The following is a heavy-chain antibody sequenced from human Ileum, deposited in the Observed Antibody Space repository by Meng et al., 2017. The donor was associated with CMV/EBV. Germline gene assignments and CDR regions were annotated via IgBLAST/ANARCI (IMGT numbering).Heavy chain of an antibody. CDR1: GASITSYY. V-gene: IGHV4-4*07. CDR3: AKGTGVTDPFDY. J-gene: IGHJ4*02. CDR2: IYVSGST. Sequence: VQLQESGPGLVKPSETLSLTCSISGASITSYYWSWIRQPAGKGLEWIGRIYVSGSTNYNPSLKSRVTMSVDTSKNQFSLKLSSVTAADTAIYYCAKGTGVTDPFDYWGQGTLVTVSS. D-gene: IGHD1-14*01.